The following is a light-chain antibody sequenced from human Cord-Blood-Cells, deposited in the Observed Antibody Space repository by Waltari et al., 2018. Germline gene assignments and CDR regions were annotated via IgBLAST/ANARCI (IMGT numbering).Light chain of an antibody. CDR3: AAWDDSLNGLWV. J-gene: IGLJ3*02. V-gene: IGLV1-44*01. Sequence: QSVLTQPPSASGTPGQRVTISCSGSSSNLGSHTLIWFQPLPGTAPKLLIYSNNQRPSGVPDRFSGSKSGTSASLAISGLQSEDEADYYCAAWDDSLNGLWVFGGGTKLTVL. CDR1: SSNLGSHT. CDR2: SNN.